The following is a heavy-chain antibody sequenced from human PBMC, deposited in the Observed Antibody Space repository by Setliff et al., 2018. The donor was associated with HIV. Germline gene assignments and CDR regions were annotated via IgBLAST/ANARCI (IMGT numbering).Heavy chain of an antibody. V-gene: IGHV4-34*01. CDR1: GGSFTAYY. Sequence: LTCAVFGGSFTAYYWIWIRQPPGKGLEWIGEINHSGSTHYNPSLKSRFIISVDTSKNQFSLKVNSMTAADTAVYYCARGARLLAAYSDRWDYFYMAVWGKGTTVTVSS. J-gene: IGHJ6*03. D-gene: IGHD1-26*01. CDR2: INHSGST. CDR3: ARGARLLAAYSDRWDYFYMAV.